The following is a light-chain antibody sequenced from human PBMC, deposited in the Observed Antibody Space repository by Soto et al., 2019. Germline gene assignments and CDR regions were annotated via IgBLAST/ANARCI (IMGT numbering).Light chain of an antibody. CDR2: AAS. Sequence: AIRMTQSPSSLSASTGDRVTITCRARQGISSYLACYQQKPGKAPKLLIYAASTLQSGVPSRFSGSGSGTYFTLTISCLQSEDFATYYCQQYYSYSFSFGPGTKVDIK. CDR3: QQYYSYSFS. J-gene: IGKJ3*01. CDR1: QGISSY. V-gene: IGKV1-8*01.